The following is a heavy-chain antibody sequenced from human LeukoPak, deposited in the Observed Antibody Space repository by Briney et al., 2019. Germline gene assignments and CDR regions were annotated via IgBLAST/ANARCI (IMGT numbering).Heavy chain of an antibody. D-gene: IGHD3-3*01. CDR1: GFTFSSYA. Sequence: GGSLRLSCAASGFTFSSYAMHWVRQAPGKGLEYVSAISSNGGSTYYANSVKGRFTISRDNSKNTLYLQMGSLRAEDMAVYYCARSVTIFGVVIPYYFDYWGQGTLVTVSS. CDR2: ISSNGGST. V-gene: IGHV3-64*01. CDR3: ARSVTIFGVVIPYYFDY. J-gene: IGHJ4*02.